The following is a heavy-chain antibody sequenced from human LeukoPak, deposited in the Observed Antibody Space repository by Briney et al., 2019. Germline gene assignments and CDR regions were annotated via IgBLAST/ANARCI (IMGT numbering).Heavy chain of an antibody. D-gene: IGHD3-9*01. V-gene: IGHV4-34*01. CDR1: GGSFSGYY. CDR2: INHSGST. Sequence: ASETLSLTCAVYGGSFSGYYWSWIRQPPGKGLEWIGEINHSGSTNYNPSLKSRVTISVDTSKNQSSLKLSSVTAADTAVYYCARGWLSVSLDAFDIWAQGTMVTVSS. CDR3: ARGWLSVSLDAFDI. J-gene: IGHJ3*02.